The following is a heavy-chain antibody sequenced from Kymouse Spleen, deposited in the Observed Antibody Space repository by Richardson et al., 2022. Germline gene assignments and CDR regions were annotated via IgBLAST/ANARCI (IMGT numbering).Heavy chain of an antibody. Sequence: EVQLVESGGGLVQPGRSLRLSCAASGFTFDDYAMHWVRQAPGKGLEWVSGISWNSGSIGYADSVKGRFTISRDNAKNSLYLQMNSLRAEDTALYYCAKDIKGITGTTGYYYYGMDVWGQGTTVTVSS. V-gene: IGHV3-9*01. D-gene: IGHD1-7*01. CDR2: ISWNSGSI. CDR1: GFTFDDYA. CDR3: AKDIKGITGTTGYYYYGMDV. J-gene: IGHJ6*02.